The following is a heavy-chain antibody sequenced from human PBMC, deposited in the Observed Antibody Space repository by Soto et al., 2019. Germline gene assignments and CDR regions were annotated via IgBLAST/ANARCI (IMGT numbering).Heavy chain of an antibody. J-gene: IGHJ6*02. V-gene: IGHV4-31*03. CDR3: AREPPPFSASYYYYYGMDV. Sequence: SETLSLTCTVSGGSISSGGYYWSWIRQHPGKGLEWIGYIYYSGSTYYNPSLKSRVTISVDTSKNQFSLTLRSVTAADTAVYYCAREPPPFSASYYYYYGMDVWGQGTTVTVSS. CDR1: GGSISSGGYY. CDR2: IYYSGST.